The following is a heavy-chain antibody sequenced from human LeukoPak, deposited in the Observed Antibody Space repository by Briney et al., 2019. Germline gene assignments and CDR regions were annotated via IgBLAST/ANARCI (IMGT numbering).Heavy chain of an antibody. D-gene: IGHD6-13*01. J-gene: IGHJ5*02. CDR3: ARGQGYSSSWGIDP. Sequence: GASLKVSCKASGYTVTSYEIIWVRQATGQGLEWMGWMNPNSGNTGYAQKFQGRVTITRNTSISTAYMELSSLRSEDTAVYYCARGQGYSSSWGIDPWGQGTLVTVSS. CDR1: GYTVTSYE. CDR2: MNPNSGNT. V-gene: IGHV1-8*03.